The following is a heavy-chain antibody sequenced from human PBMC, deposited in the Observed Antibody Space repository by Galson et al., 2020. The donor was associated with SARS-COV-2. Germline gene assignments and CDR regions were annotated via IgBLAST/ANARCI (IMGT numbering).Heavy chain of an antibody. J-gene: IGHJ4*02. CDR2: VFYTGST. CDR3: VRDFWSGSSLYYFDS. CDR1: GGSISSEDYY. Sequence: SETLSLTCTVSGGSISSEDYYCNRIRQSPGKGLEWIGYVFYTGSTYYNPSLKSRVSISVDTSKNQFSLRLNSVTAADTAVYYCVRDFWSGSSLYYFDSWGQGTLVTVSS. D-gene: IGHD3-3*01. V-gene: IGHV4-30-4*01.